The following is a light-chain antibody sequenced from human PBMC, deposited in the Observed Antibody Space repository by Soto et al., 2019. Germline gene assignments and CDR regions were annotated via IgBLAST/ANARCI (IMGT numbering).Light chain of an antibody. CDR1: LSLSSS. J-gene: IGKJ5*01. V-gene: IGKV3-11*01. CDR3: QQRTNWEIT. Sequence: EIVLTQSPATLSLSPGEIATLSFRASLSLSSSLAWYQQKPAQPPRLLIYDASNRATGIPARFSGSGSGTDFTLTISSLEPEDFAVYYCQQRTNWEITFGQGTRLEIK. CDR2: DAS.